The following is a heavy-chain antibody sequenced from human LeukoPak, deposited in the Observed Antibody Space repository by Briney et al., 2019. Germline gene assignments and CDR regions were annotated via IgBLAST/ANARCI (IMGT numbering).Heavy chain of an antibody. CDR3: ASLAHYDILTGYYYYMDV. D-gene: IGHD3-9*01. J-gene: IGHJ6*03. V-gene: IGHV4-61*02. CDR2: IYTSGST. Sequence: PSQTLSLTCTVSGGSISSGDYYWSWIRQPAGKGLEWIGRIYTSGSTNYNPSLKSRVTISVDTSKNQFSLKLSSVTAADTAVYYCASLAHYDILTGYYYYMDVWGKGTTVTVSS. CDR1: GGSISSGDYY.